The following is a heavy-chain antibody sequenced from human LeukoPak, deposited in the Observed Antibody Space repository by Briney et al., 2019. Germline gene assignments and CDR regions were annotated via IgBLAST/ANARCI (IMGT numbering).Heavy chain of an antibody. V-gene: IGHV4-59*01. CDR1: GGSISSYY. D-gene: IGHD3-22*01. Sequence: PSETLSLTCTVSGGSISSYYWSWLRQPPGKGLEWIGYIYYSGSTNYNPSLKSRVTISVDTSKNQFSLKLSSVTAADPAVYYCARDRYYYDSSGYSLFDYWGQGTLVTVSS. J-gene: IGHJ4*02. CDR3: ARDRYYYDSSGYSLFDY. CDR2: IYYSGST.